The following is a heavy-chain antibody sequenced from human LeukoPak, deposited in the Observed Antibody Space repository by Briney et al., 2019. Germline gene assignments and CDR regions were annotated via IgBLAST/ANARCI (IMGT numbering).Heavy chain of an antibody. CDR3: ARMRFRGIVIARKQNAFDV. CDR2: SNHNGST. D-gene: IGHD3-10*01. V-gene: IGHV4-34*01. CDR1: GGSFSGNY. Sequence: SETLSLTCAFYGGSFSGNYWSWIRQPPGKGLGWIGESNHNGSTNHNPSLKSRVAISVDTSKNQFSLRLSSVTAADTAVYFCARMRFRGIVIARKQNAFDVWGQGTAVTVSS. J-gene: IGHJ3*01.